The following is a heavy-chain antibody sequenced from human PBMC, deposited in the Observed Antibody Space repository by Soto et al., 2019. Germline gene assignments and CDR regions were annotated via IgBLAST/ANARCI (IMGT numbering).Heavy chain of an antibody. CDR3: AKVPIAALPYCYYGMDV. D-gene: IGHD6-6*01. CDR2: ISGSGGST. Sequence: EVQLLESGGGLVQPGGSLRLSCAASGFTFSSYAMSWVRQAPGKGLEWVSAISGSGGSTYYADSVKGRFTISRDNSKNTLYLQMNSLRAEDTAVYYCAKVPIAALPYCYYGMDVWGQGTTVTVSS. V-gene: IGHV3-23*01. CDR1: GFTFSSYA. J-gene: IGHJ6*02.